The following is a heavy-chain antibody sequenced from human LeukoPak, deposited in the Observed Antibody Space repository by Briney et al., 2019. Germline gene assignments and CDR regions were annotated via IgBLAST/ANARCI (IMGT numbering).Heavy chain of an antibody. D-gene: IGHD3-10*01. CDR1: GFTFSSYW. CDR2: IKQDGSEK. Sequence: GGSLRLSCAASGFTFSSYWMSWVRQAPGKGLEWVANIKQDGSEKYYVDSVKGRFTISRDNAKNSLYLQMNSLRAEDTAVYYCARERGYYGSGISFDYWGQGTLVTVSS. J-gene: IGHJ4*02. CDR3: ARERGYYGSGISFDY. V-gene: IGHV3-7*01.